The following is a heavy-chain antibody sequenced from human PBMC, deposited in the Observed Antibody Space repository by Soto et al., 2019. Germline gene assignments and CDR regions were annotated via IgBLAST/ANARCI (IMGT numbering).Heavy chain of an antibody. D-gene: IGHD2-8*01. CDR1: GFTFSSYA. J-gene: IGHJ1*01. CDR2: ISGSGGST. Sequence: GGSLRLSCAASGFTFSSYAMSWVRQAPGKGLEWVSAISGSGGSTYYADSVKGRFTISRDNSKNTLYLQMNSLRAEDTAVYYCANQGMVYAPYRPPAEYFQHWGQGTLVTVSS. V-gene: IGHV3-23*01. CDR3: ANQGMVYAPYRPPAEYFQH.